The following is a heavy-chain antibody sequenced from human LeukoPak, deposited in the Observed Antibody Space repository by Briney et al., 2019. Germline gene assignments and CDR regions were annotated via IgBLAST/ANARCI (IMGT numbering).Heavy chain of an antibody. V-gene: IGHV1-3*04. CDR2: INTGNGNT. J-gene: IGHJ4*02. D-gene: IGHD2-8*01. CDR3: ARVNGYSFDY. CDR1: GYTFTGFT. Sequence: GASVKVSCKASGYTFTGFTIHWVRQVPGQRLEWMGWINTGNGNTKYSQKFQGRVTITRDTTASTAYMELSSLRFEDTAIYYCARVNGYSFDYWGQGALVTVSS.